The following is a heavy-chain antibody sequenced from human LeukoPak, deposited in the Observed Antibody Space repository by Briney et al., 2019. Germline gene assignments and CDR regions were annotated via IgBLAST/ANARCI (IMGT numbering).Heavy chain of an antibody. CDR3: AKDAYYYAPSYFDY. CDR1: GFTFDDYA. J-gene: IGHJ4*02. Sequence: GGSLRLSCAASGFTFDDYAMHWVRQAPGKGLEWVSAISGSGGSTYYADSVKGRFTISRANSKNTLYLQMNSLRAEDTAVYYCAKDAYYYAPSYFDYCGQGTLVTVSS. D-gene: IGHD3-10*01. V-gene: IGHV3-23*01. CDR2: ISGSGGST.